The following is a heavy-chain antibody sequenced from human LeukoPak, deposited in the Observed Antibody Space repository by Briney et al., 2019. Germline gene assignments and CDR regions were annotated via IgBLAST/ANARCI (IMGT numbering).Heavy chain of an antibody. Sequence: PGGSLRLSCAASGFTFKDYYMIWIRQVAGKGLECVSYISSVGTTIFYADSVKGRFTVSRDNTKNSVYLQMNSLRVEDTARYYCARGRVKFNWNSVGYWGQGTLVAVSS. J-gene: IGHJ4*02. CDR1: GFTFKDYY. V-gene: IGHV3-11*04. CDR3: ARGRVKFNWNSVGY. D-gene: IGHD1-20*01. CDR2: ISSVGTTI.